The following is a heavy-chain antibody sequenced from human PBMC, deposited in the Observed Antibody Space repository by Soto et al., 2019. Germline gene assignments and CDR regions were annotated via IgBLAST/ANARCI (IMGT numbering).Heavy chain of an antibody. CDR2: ISWNSGSI. CDR1: GFTFDDYA. CDR3: AKELVSSSWPYYYYYYGMDV. Sequence: EVQLVESGGGLVQPGRSLRLSCAASGFTFDDYAMHWVRQAPGKGLEWVSGISWNSGSIGYADSVKGRFTISRDNAKNALYLQMNSLRAEDTALYYCAKELVSSSWPYYYYYYGMDVWGQGTTVTVSS. J-gene: IGHJ6*02. V-gene: IGHV3-9*01. D-gene: IGHD6-13*01.